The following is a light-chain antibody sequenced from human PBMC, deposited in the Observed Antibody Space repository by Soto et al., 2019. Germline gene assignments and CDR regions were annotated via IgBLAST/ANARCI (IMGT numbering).Light chain of an antibody. J-gene: IGKJ3*01. CDR2: AAS. CDR3: QQYDNLPPT. Sequence: EIVLTQSPGTLSLSPGERATLSCRASQSVSRSYLAWYRQKPGQAPRLLIYAASSRAAGIPDRFSGSGSGTDFTLIISRLEPEDFAVYYCQQYDNLPPTFGPGTKVDIK. CDR1: QSVSRSY. V-gene: IGKV3-20*01.